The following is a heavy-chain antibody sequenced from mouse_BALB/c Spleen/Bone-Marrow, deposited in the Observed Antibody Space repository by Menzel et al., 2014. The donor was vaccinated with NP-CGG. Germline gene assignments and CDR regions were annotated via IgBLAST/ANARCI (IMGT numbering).Heavy chain of an antibody. V-gene: IGHV2-9*02. Sequence: VKVEESGPGLVAPSQSLSITCTVSGFSLPTYGVHWVRQPPGKGLEWLGVIWAGGSTNYNSALMSRLSISKDNSKSQVFLKMNSLQTDDTAMYYCAREHDGYPDYWGQGTSVTVSS. CDR1: GFSLPTYG. D-gene: IGHD2-3*01. J-gene: IGHJ4*01. CDR3: AREHDGYPDY. CDR2: IWAGGST.